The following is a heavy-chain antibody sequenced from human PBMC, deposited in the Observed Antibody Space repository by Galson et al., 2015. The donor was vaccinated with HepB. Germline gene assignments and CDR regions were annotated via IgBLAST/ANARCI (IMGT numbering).Heavy chain of an antibody. CDR1: GYTFTSYY. Sequence: QSGAEVKKPGESLKISCKASGYTFTSYYMHWVRQAPGQGLEWMGIINPSGGSTSYAQKFQGRVTMTRDTSTSTVYMELSSLRSEDTAVYYCARESLDGTTTYFGYWGQGTLVTVSS. CDR2: INPSGGST. J-gene: IGHJ4*02. CDR3: ARESLDGTTTYFGY. V-gene: IGHV1-46*03. D-gene: IGHD1-1*01.